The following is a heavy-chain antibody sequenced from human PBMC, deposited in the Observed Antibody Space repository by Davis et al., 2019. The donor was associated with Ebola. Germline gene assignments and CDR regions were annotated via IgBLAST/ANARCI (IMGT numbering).Heavy chain of an antibody. Sequence: GESLKISCAASGFTFSRYDMSWVRQAPGKGLEWVSSISGSGGSTYYADSVKGRFTISRDNSKNTLYLQMNSLRAEDTAVYYCAKVGPKDILTGYFLGWGQGTLVTVSS. D-gene: IGHD3-9*01. J-gene: IGHJ4*02. CDR2: ISGSGGST. V-gene: IGHV3-23*01. CDR1: GFTFSRYD. CDR3: AKVGPKDILTGYFLG.